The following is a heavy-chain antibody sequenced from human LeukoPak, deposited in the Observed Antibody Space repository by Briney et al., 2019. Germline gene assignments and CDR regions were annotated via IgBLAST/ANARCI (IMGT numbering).Heavy chain of an antibody. Sequence: PSETLSLTCSVSGGSISGYYWNWIRQPAGKGLEWIGRIYISGSTNYNPSLKSRVTISVDTSKNQFSLKLSSVTAADTAVYYCARSQYSSGWYYFDYWGQGTLVTVSS. CDR1: GGSISGYY. CDR3: ARSQYSSGWYYFDY. D-gene: IGHD6-19*01. J-gene: IGHJ4*02. CDR2: IYISGST. V-gene: IGHV4-4*07.